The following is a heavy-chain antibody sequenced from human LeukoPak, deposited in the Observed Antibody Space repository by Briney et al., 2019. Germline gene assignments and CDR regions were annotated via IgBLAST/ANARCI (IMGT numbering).Heavy chain of an antibody. CDR2: ISGSGGST. V-gene: IGHV3-23*01. D-gene: IGHD6-19*01. Sequence: GGSLRLSCAASGFTFSIYAMSWVRQAPGKGLEWVSAISGSGGSTYYADSVKGRFTISRDNSKNTLYLQMNSLRAEDTAVYYCAKVPGTLRKWLVYFDYWGQGTLVTVSS. CDR3: AKVPGTLRKWLVYFDY. CDR1: GFTFSIYA. J-gene: IGHJ4*02.